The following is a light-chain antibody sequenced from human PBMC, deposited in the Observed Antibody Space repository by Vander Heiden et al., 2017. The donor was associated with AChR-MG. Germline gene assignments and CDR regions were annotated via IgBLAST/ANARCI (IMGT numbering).Light chain of an antibody. CDR2: LGS. CDR3: RQTLQAPLT. Sequence: DFVMTQSPLSLPVTPGEPATISCRCSQSLLYSNGYNYLDWYLQKPGQSPQILIYLGSNRAPGVPDRFSGSGSGTDFTLKISIVEAEDVGVYYCRQTLQAPLTFGQGTKLEI. J-gene: IGKJ2*01. V-gene: IGKV2-28*01. CDR1: QSLLYSNGYNY.